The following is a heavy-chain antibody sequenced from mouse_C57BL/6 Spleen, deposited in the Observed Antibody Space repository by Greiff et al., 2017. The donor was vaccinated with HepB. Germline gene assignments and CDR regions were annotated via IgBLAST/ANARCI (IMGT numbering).Heavy chain of an antibody. CDR1: GFKITDYY. Sequence: VQLQQSGAELVKPGASVKLSCTASGFKITDYYMHWVKQRPEQGLEWIGRIDPEDGETKYAPKFKGKATITADTYANTAYLQLSSLTSEDTAVYYCARDGSSYLYDAMDYWGQGTSVTGSS. V-gene: IGHV14-2*01. J-gene: IGHJ4*01. D-gene: IGHD1-1*01. CDR3: ARDGSSYLYDAMDY. CDR2: IDPEDGET.